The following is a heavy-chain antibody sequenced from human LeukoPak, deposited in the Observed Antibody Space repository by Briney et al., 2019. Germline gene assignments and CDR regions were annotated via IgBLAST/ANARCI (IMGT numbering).Heavy chain of an antibody. V-gene: IGHV3-73*01. J-gene: IGHJ4*02. D-gene: IGHD3-16*01. CDR2: IRSNANSYAT. CDR3: ARWGTRGKFDY. Sequence: GGSLRLSCAASGFTFSGSAMHWVRQASGKGLEWVGRIRSNANSYATAYAASVKGRFTISRDDSKNTAYLQMNSLRAEDTAIYYCARWGTRGKFDYWGQGTLVTVSS. CDR1: GFTFSGSA.